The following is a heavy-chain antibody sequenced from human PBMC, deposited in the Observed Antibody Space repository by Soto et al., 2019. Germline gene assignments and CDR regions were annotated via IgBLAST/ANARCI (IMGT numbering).Heavy chain of an antibody. V-gene: IGHV4-34*01. J-gene: IGHJ6*03. Sequence: SETLSLTCAVYGGSFSGYYWSWIRQPPGKGLEWIGEINHSGSTNYNPSLKSRVTISVDTSKNQFSLKLSSVTAADTAVYYCARAPDIVVVPADYYYYMDVWGKGTTVTVSS. CDR1: GGSFSGYY. CDR2: INHSGST. CDR3: ARAPDIVVVPADYYYYMDV. D-gene: IGHD2-2*01.